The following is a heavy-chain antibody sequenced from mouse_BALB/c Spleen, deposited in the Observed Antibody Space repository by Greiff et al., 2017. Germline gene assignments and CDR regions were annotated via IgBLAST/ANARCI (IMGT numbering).Heavy chain of an antibody. CDR2: ISSGGST. CDR1: GFTFSSYA. V-gene: IGHV5-6-5*01. CDR3: AKYGYDGGYAMDY. J-gene: IGHJ4*01. D-gene: IGHD2-2*01. Sequence: DVMLVESGGGLVKPGGSLKLSCAASGFTFSSYAMSWVRQTPEKRLEWVASISSGGSTYYPDSVKGRFTISRDNARNILYLQMSSLRSEDTAMYYCAKYGYDGGYAMDYWGQGTSVTVSS.